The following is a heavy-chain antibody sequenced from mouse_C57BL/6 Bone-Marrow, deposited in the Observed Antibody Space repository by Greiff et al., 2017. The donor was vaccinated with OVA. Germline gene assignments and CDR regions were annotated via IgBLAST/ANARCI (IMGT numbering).Heavy chain of an antibody. Sequence: VQLKESGPELVKPGASVKIPCKASGYTFTDYNVDWVKQSHGKSLEWIGDINPNNGGTIYNQKFKGKATLTVDKSSSTAYMELRSLTSEDTAVYYCAREEDSGAMDYWGQGTSVTVSS. V-gene: IGHV1-18*01. J-gene: IGHJ4*01. CDR2: INPNNGGT. CDR1: GYTFTDYN. D-gene: IGHD3-1*01. CDR3: AREEDSGAMDY.